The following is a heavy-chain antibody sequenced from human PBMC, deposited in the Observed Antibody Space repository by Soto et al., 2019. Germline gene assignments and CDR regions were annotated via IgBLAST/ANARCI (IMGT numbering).Heavy chain of an antibody. CDR3: ARGLISGSHYSGGWYYFDS. V-gene: IGHV4-34*01. CDR1: GGSSSGYI. J-gene: IGHJ4*02. Sequence: SATLSLTCDVYGGSSSGYIWTWIRQTPGNGLQWIGQVNHSGSANYTPSLKSRVTISVHTSKSQFSLELSSVTAADTAVYYCARGLISGSHYSGGWYYFDSWGQGTQVT. D-gene: IGHD1-26*01. CDR2: VNHSGSA.